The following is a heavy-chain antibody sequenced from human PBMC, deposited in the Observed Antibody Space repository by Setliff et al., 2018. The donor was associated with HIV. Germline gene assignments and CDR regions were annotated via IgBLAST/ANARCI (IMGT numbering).Heavy chain of an antibody. D-gene: IGHD2-15*01. CDR1: GGSSSSHY. J-gene: IGHJ4*02. Sequence: PSETLSLTCTVSGGSSSSHYWSWIRQPPGQGLEWIGYVHYSGTTNYNPSLKSRVTISVDASNNQFSLELRSMTAADTAVYYCARENGGCSGGACYFMLDSWGQGTRVTVSS. CDR3: ARENGGCSGGACYFMLDS. V-gene: IGHV4-59*11. CDR2: VHYSGTT.